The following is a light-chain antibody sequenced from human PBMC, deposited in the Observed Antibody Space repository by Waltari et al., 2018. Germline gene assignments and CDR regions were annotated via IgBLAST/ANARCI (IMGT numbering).Light chain of an antibody. CDR2: GNT. CDR1: SSNIRAGYD. CDR3: QSYDSSLSSSV. Sequence: QSVLTPPPSVSGAPGQRVTISCPGSSSNIRAGYDVPWYQQLPGTAPKLLIYGNTNRPSGVPDRISASKSGTSASLAITGLQAEDEADYYCQSYDSSLSSSVFGPGTQVTVL. V-gene: IGLV1-40*01. J-gene: IGLJ1*01.